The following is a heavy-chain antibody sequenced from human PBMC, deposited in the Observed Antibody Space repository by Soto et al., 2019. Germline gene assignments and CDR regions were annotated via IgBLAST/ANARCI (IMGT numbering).Heavy chain of an antibody. V-gene: IGHV3-21*01. Sequence: PGGSLRLSCAASGFTFSSYSMNWVRQAPGKGLEWVSSISSSSSYIYYADSVKGRFTISRDNAKNSLYLQMNSLRAEDTAVYYCARDSYYYDSSGYYSWFDYWGKGTLVTVSS. CDR1: GFTFSSYS. D-gene: IGHD3-22*01. CDR3: ARDSYYYDSSGYYSWFDY. J-gene: IGHJ4*02. CDR2: ISSSSSYI.